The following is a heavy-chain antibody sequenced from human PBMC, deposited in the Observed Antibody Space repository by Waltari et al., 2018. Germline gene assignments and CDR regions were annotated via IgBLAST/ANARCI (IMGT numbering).Heavy chain of an antibody. CDR1: GYTFTSYA. J-gene: IGHJ6*02. CDR3: ARSYTGSPIDV. Sequence: QVQLVQSGAEVKKPGASVKVSCKASGYTFTSYAMHWVRQAPGQRLEWMGWINAGNGNTKYSQKFQGRVTITRDTSASTAYMELSSLRSEDTAIYFCARSYTGSPIDVWGQGTTVTVSS. CDR2: INAGNGNT. D-gene: IGHD1-1*01. V-gene: IGHV1-3*01.